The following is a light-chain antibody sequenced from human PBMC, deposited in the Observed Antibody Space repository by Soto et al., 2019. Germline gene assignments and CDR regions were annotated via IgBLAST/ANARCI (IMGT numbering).Light chain of an antibody. CDR1: TGAVTSGHY. Sequence: QAVVTQEPSLTVSPGGTVTLTCGSSTGAVTSGHYPYWFQQKPGQAPRTLIYDTSNKHSWTPARFSGSLLGGKAALTLSGAQPEDEAEYYCVLSYSGALPVFGGGTKLTVL. V-gene: IGLV7-46*01. J-gene: IGLJ2*01. CDR2: DTS. CDR3: VLSYSGALPV.